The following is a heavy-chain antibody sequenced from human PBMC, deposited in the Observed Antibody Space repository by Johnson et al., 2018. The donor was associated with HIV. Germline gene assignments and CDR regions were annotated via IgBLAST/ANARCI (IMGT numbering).Heavy chain of an antibody. J-gene: IGHJ3*02. CDR2: ISWNSGSI. CDR3: AKSVGSWGAVAGTDAFDI. V-gene: IGHV3-9*01. D-gene: IGHD6-19*01. Sequence: VQLVESGGGLVQPGRSLRLSCAASGFTFDDYAMHWVRQAPGKGLEWVSGISWNSGSIGYADSVKGRFTISRDNSKNTLYLQMNSLRAEDTAVYYCAKSVGSWGAVAGTDAFDIWGQGTMVTVSS. CDR1: GFTFDDYA.